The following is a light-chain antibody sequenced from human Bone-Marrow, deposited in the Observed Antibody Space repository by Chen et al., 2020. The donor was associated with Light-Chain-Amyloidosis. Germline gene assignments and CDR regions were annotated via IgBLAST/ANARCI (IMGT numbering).Light chain of an antibody. CDR3: SSYTITNTLV. Sequence: QSALTQPASVSGSPGPSITISCTGTSSDVGGDNNVSWYQQHPDKAPKLMIYEVTNRPSWVPDRVSGYKSDNTASLTISVLQTEDEADYFCSSYTITNTLVFGSGTRVTVL. CDR1: SSDVGGDNN. V-gene: IGLV2-14*01. CDR2: EVT. J-gene: IGLJ1*01.